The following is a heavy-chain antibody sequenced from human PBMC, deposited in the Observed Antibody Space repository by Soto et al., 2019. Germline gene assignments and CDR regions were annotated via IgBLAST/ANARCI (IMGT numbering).Heavy chain of an antibody. D-gene: IGHD6-13*01. Sequence: GASVKVSCKASGYTFTSYYMHWVRQAPGQGLEWMGIINPSGGSTSYAQKFQGRVTMTRDTSTSTVYMELSSLRSEDTAVYYCATRTTRGYSSSFYWYFDLWGRGTLVTVSS. CDR2: INPSGGST. V-gene: IGHV1-46*01. CDR1: GYTFTSYY. J-gene: IGHJ2*01. CDR3: ATRTTRGYSSSFYWYFDL.